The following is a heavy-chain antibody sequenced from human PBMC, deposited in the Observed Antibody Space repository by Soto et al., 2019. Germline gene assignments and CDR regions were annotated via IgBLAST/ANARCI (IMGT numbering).Heavy chain of an antibody. Sequence: SVKVSCKASGGTFSSYAISWVRQAPGQGLEWMGGIIPIFGTANYAQKFQGRVTITADESTSTAYMELSSLRSEDTAVYYCARDTSVGGYDYRGMDVWGQGTTVTVS. CDR2: IIPIFGTA. CDR3: ARDTSVGGYDYRGMDV. V-gene: IGHV1-69*13. D-gene: IGHD5-12*01. CDR1: GGTFSSYA. J-gene: IGHJ6*02.